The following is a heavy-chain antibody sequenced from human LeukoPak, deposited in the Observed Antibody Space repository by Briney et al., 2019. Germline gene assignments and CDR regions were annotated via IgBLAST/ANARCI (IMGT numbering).Heavy chain of an antibody. J-gene: IGHJ4*02. CDR3: ASYDSSGYYFDY. CDR1: GGSFSGYY. Sequence: SETLSLTCAVYGGSFSGYYWSWLRQPPGKGLEWIGEINHSGSTNYNPSLKSRVTISVDTSKNQFSLKLSSVTAADTAVYYCASYDSSGYYFDYWGQGTLVTVSS. V-gene: IGHV4-34*01. D-gene: IGHD3-22*01. CDR2: INHSGST.